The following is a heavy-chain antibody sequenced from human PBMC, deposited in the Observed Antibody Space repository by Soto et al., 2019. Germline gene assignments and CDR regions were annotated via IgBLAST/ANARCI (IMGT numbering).Heavy chain of an antibody. CDR2: FDPSDSYT. D-gene: IGHD6-19*01. V-gene: IGHV5-10-1*01. CDR3: ARQPAVAGLSWFDP. Sequence: PGASLKISCRGAEYSFTNSWTNWVRQMPGKGLEWMGRFDPSDSYTIYRPSFQGHVAISADKSISTAYLQWGSLKASDTAMYYCARQPAVAGLSWFDPWGQGTLVTVSS. CDR1: EYSFTNSW. J-gene: IGHJ5*02.